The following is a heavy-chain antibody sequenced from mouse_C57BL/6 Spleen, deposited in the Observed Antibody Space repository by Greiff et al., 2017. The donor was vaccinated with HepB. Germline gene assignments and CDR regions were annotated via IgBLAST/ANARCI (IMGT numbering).Heavy chain of an antibody. CDR2: IDPSDSYT. CDR3: ARTSYGSSLHWYFDV. J-gene: IGHJ1*03. CDR1: GYTFTSYW. D-gene: IGHD1-1*01. Sequence: QVQLQQPGAELVKPGASVKLSCKASGYTFTSYWMQWVKQRPGQGLEWIGEIDPSDSYTNYNQKFKGKATLTVDTSSSTAYMQLSSLTSEDSAVYYGARTSYGSSLHWYFDVWGTGTTVTVSS. V-gene: IGHV1-50*01.